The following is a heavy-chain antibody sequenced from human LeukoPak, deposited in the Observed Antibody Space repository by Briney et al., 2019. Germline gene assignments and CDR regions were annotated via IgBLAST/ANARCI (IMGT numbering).Heavy chain of an antibody. V-gene: IGHV4-34*01. CDR1: GGSFSGYY. Sequence: PSEALSLTCAVYGGSFSGYYWSWIRQPPGKGLEWSGEINHSGSTNYNPSLKSRVTISVDTSKNQFSLKMSSVTAADTAVYYCAYSTGNWFDPWGQGTLVTVSS. CDR2: INHSGST. D-gene: IGHD2-21*01. CDR3: AYSTGNWFDP. J-gene: IGHJ5*02.